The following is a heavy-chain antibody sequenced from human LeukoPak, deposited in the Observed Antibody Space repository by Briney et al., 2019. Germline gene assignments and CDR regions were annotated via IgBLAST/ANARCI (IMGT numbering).Heavy chain of an antibody. D-gene: IGHD6-13*01. CDR1: GGSISSHY. CDR3: AKSIASAGTNSCYYMDV. V-gene: IGHV4-59*08. CDR2: IYYSGST. Sequence: PSETLSLTCTVSGGSISSHYWSWIRQPPGKGLEWIGYIYYSGSTNYNPSLKSRVTISVDTSKNQFSLRLSSVTAADTAVYFCAKSIASAGTNSCYYMDVWGTGTTVTVSS. J-gene: IGHJ6*03.